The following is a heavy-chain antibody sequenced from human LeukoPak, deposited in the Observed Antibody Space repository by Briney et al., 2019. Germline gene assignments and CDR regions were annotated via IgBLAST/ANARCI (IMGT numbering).Heavy chain of an antibody. CDR1: GFTFSSYS. CDR3: ARALRGGHLFGP. V-gene: IGHV3-48*01. Sequence: RGSLRLSCAASGFTFSSYSMNWVRQAPGKGLEWVSSISSSSSTIYYADSVKGRFTISRDNAKNSLYLQMNSLRAEDTAVYYCARALRGGHLFGPWGQGTLVTVSS. D-gene: IGHD2-15*01. CDR2: ISSSSSTI. J-gene: IGHJ5*02.